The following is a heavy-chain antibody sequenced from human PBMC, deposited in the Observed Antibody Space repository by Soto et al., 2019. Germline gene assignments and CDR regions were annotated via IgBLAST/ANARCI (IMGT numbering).Heavy chain of an antibody. CDR1: GYSFTSYW. CDR2: IYPGDSDT. V-gene: IGHV5-51*01. CDR3: ERGLTYYDFGCSPGGSYNRLDP. Sequence: PGASLKISCKCSGYSFTSYWIGWVRQMPGKGLEWMGIIYPGDSDTRYSTSFQGQVTISADKSISTAYLQWSSLKASDTAMYYCERGLTYYDFGCSPGGSYNRLDPWGQGTLVTVSS. J-gene: IGHJ5*02. D-gene: IGHD3-3*01.